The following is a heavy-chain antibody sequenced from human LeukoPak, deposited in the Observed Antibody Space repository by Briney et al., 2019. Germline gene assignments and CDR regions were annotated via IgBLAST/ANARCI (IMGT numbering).Heavy chain of an antibody. CDR2: INPNSGGT. CDR1: GYTFTGYY. D-gene: IGHD5-18*01. CDR3: ARGGGRGYSYGYPY. V-gene: IGHV1-2*02. J-gene: IGHJ4*02. Sequence: RASVKVSCKASGYTFTGYYMHWVRQAPGQGLEWMGWINPNSGGTNYAQKFQGRVTMTRDTSISTAYMELSRLRSDDTAVYYCARGGGRGYSYGYPYWGQGTLVTVSS.